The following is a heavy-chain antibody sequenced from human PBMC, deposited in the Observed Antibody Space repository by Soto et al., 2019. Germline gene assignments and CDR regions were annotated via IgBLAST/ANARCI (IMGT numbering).Heavy chain of an antibody. CDR2: IDHDGPT. J-gene: IGHJ4*02. Sequence: EVQLVESGGGRVQPGGALRLSCAGSGFTFSNYWMHWVRQAPVKGLEWVSRIDHDGPTDYADSVRGRFTISRDNAENTLYLQMNRLRHEDAAVYYCVRDSHGDYWGQGTLVTVSS. CDR1: GFTFSNYW. V-gene: IGHV3-74*01. CDR3: VRDSHGDY.